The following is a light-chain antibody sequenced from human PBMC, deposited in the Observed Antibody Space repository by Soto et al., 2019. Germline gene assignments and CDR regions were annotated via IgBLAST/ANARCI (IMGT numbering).Light chain of an antibody. Sequence: EIVMTQSPATLSVSPGERATLSCRASQSISSYLAWYQQKPGQAPRLLIYDASTRASGIPARFSGSGSGTDFTLTISSLEPEDFAVYYCQQRSNWPTYGQGTKVDIK. CDR1: QSISSY. J-gene: IGKJ1*01. V-gene: IGKV3-11*01. CDR3: QQRSNWPT. CDR2: DAS.